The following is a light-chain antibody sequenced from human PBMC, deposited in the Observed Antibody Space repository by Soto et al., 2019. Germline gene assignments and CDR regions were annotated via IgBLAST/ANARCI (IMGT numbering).Light chain of an antibody. CDR2: GAS. Sequence: DIHITQSPSTLSASVGDMWTVTWLASQSLSTYLNWYQQKPGNAPKLLIYGASSLQSGVPSRFSGSGSGTDFTLTTSNLQPEDFATYYCQQSYNTPPTFGQGTKVDIK. CDR3: QQSYNTPPT. J-gene: IGKJ1*01. V-gene: IGKV1-39*01. CDR1: QSLSTY.